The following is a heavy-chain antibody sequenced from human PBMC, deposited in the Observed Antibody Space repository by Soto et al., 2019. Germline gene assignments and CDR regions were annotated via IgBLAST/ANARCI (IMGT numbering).Heavy chain of an antibody. D-gene: IGHD2-8*02. J-gene: IGHJ6*03. CDR2: MNPNGGGT. V-gene: IGHV1-2*04. Sequence: QVQLVQSGAEVKEAGASVIVSCKASGYTFTGHYIHWLRQAPGQGLEWLGWMNPNGGGTNYAQKFAGLVSMTRATSIRTAYVELTRPRSDDTAVSFCARGSKQFGAPGYWYYVDVWGKGTTVTVSS. CDR3: ARGSKQFGAPGYWYYVDV. CDR1: GYTFTGHY.